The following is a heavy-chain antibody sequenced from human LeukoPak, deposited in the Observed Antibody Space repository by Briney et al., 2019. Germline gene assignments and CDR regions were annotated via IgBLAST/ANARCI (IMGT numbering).Heavy chain of an antibody. Sequence: PSETLSLTCAVSGAPVNSGGYSWSWIRQPPGKGLEWIGCIYHTANTYYNPSLQSRVTISVDTSKNQFSLKLSSVTAADTAVYYCARDGPYVEMATTNFDYWGQGTLVTVSS. J-gene: IGHJ4*02. D-gene: IGHD5-24*01. V-gene: IGHV4-30-2*01. CDR2: IYHTANT. CDR1: GAPVNSGGYS. CDR3: ARDGPYVEMATTNFDY.